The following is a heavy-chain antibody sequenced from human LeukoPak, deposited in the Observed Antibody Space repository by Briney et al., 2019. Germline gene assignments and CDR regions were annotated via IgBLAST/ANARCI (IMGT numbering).Heavy chain of an antibody. CDR1: GFTFSSYW. V-gene: IGHV3-7*01. D-gene: IGHD2/OR15-2a*01. J-gene: IGHJ4*02. CDR2: IKQDGSEK. Sequence: PGRSLRLSCAASGFTFSSYWMSWVRQAPGKGLEWVAKIKQDGSEKYYVDSVKGRFTISRDNAKNSQYLQMNSLRAEDTAVYYCARGPARANSSDYWGQGTLVIVSS. CDR3: ARGPARANSSDY.